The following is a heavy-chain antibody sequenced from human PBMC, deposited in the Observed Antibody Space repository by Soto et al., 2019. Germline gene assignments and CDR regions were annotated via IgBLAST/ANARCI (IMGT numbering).Heavy chain of an antibody. CDR3: ARDQATVSAFDI. V-gene: IGHV3-21*01. D-gene: IGHD4-17*01. J-gene: IGHJ3*02. CDR2: ISSSSSYI. CDR1: GFTFSSYS. Sequence: EVQLVESGGGLVKPGGSLRLSCAASGFTFSSYSMNWVRQAPGKGLEWVSSISSSSSYIYYADSVKGRFTISRDNAKNSLYLQMNSLRAEDTAVYYCARDQATVSAFDIWGQGTMVTVSS.